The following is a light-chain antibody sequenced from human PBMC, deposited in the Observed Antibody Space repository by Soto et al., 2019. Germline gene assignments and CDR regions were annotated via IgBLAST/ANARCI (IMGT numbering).Light chain of an antibody. CDR2: EVS. J-gene: IGLJ1*01. V-gene: IGLV2-14*01. CDR3: SSKTSSSSLFV. Sequence: QSVLTQPASVSGSPGQSINISCTGSTSDVGAYNYVSWYKHHPGQAPQLMIYEVSNRPSGVSNRFSGSKSGNTASLTISGLQADDEGDYYCSSKTSSSSLFVFGTGTKLTVL. CDR1: TSDVGAYNY.